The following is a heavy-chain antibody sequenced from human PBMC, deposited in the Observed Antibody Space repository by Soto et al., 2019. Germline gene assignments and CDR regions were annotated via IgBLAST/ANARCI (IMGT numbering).Heavy chain of an antibody. J-gene: IGHJ6*02. Sequence: EVQLVESGGGLVQPGGSLRLSCEASGFTFRNYDMHWVRQGTGKGLEWVSGISAAGDPDYADSVEGRFTISRENAQNSFFLQMNSLSVGATAVYYCARTDRDFYGLDVWGQGTRVIVSS. CDR3: ARTDRDFYGLDV. CDR1: GFTFRNYD. CDR2: ISAAGDP. V-gene: IGHV3-13*05.